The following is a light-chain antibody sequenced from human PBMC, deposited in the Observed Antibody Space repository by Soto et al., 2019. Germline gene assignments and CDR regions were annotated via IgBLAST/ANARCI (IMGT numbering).Light chain of an antibody. CDR2: KAS. Sequence: DIQMTQSPSTLSASVGDRVTITCRASQSISSWLAWYQQKAGKAPKLLIYKASSLESGVPSRFSGSGSGTKFTLTISSLQPDDFATYYCQQYNSDLWTFGQGTKVEIK. CDR3: QQYNSDLWT. J-gene: IGKJ1*01. V-gene: IGKV1-5*03. CDR1: QSISSW.